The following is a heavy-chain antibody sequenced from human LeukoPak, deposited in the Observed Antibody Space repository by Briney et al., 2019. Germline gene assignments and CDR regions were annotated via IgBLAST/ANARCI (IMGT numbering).Heavy chain of an antibody. CDR3: ARDQGGSGRLDY. CDR1: GGSMVGYF. Sequence: PSETLSLTCTVSGGSMVGYFWSWVRQAPGKGLEWVSVIYSGGSTYYADSVKGRFTISRDNSKNTLYLQMNSLRAEDTAVYYCARDQGGSGRLDYWGQGTLVTVSS. D-gene: IGHD3-10*01. V-gene: IGHV3-66*01. CDR2: IYSGGST. J-gene: IGHJ4*02.